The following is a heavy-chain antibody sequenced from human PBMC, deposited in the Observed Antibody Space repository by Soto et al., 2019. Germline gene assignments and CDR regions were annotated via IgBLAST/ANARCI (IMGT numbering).Heavy chain of an antibody. CDR1: GGSISSSSYY. CDR3: ARQPDIVVVVAANWHWFDP. V-gene: IGHV4-39*01. Sequence: SETLSLTCTVSGGSISSSSYYWGWIRQPPGKGLEWIGSIYYSGSTYYNPSLKSRVTISVDTSKNQFSLKLSSVTAADTAVYYCARQPDIVVVVAANWHWFDPWGQGTLVTVSS. CDR2: IYYSGST. D-gene: IGHD2-15*01. J-gene: IGHJ5*02.